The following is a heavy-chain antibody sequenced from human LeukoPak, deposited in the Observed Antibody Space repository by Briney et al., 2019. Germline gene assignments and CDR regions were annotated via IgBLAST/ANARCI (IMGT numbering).Heavy chain of an antibody. J-gene: IGHJ4*02. CDR1: GGSISSGGYY. CDR3: ARDGRRYSSSWYYFDC. D-gene: IGHD6-13*01. CDR2: IYYSGST. V-gene: IGHV4-31*03. Sequence: PSETLSLTCTVSGGSISSGGYYWSWIRQHPGKGLEWIGYIYYSGSTYYNPSLESRVTISVDTSKNQFSLKLSSVTAADTAVYYCARDGRRYSSSWYYFDCWGQGTLSPSPQ.